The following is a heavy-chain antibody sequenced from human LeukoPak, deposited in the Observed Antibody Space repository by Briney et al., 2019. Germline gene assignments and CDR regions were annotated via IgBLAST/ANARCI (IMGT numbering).Heavy chain of an antibody. V-gene: IGHV4-59*12. Sequence: SETLSLTCTVSGGSISSYYWSWIRQPPGKGLEWIGYIYYSGSTNYNPSLKSRVTMSVDTSKNQFSLKLSSVTAADTAVYYCARVYCSSTSCYKAGSYFDYWGQGTLVTVSS. CDR1: GGSISSYY. J-gene: IGHJ4*02. CDR2: IYYSGST. D-gene: IGHD2-2*02. CDR3: ARVYCSSTSCYKAGSYFDY.